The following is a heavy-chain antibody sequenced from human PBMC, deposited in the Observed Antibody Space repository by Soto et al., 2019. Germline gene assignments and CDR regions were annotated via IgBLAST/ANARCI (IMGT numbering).Heavy chain of an antibody. CDR1: GFTFSSYS. D-gene: IGHD3-10*01. CDR2: FRSGGDDDTT. Sequence: EVQLLESGGGLVQPGGSLRLSCAASGFTFSSYSMSWVRQAPGKGLEWVSGFRSGGDDDTTYYADSVRGRFTISRDNSKNTLFLKMNSLRAADTAIYYCAKKVNSGSGSQFFDYWGLGTLVTVSS. J-gene: IGHJ4*02. V-gene: IGHV3-23*01. CDR3: AKKVNSGSGSQFFDY.